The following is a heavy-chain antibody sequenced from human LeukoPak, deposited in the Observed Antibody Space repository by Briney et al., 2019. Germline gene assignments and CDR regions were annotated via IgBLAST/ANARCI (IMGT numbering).Heavy chain of an antibody. CDR3: YGESYLFDY. D-gene: IGHD3-10*01. V-gene: IGHV3-7*01. J-gene: IGHJ4*02. CDR2: IKQDGSEK. CDR1: GFTFSSYW. Sequence: GGSLRLSCAASGFTFSSYWMSWVRQAPGKGLEWVANIKQDGSEKYYVDSVKGRFTISRDNAKNSLHLQMNSLRAEDTAVYDCYGESYLFDYWGQGTLVTVSS.